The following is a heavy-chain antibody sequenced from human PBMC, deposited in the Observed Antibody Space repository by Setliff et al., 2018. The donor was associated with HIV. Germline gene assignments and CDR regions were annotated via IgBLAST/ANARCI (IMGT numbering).Heavy chain of an antibody. Sequence: PSETLSLTCGVYGGSLSDYYWSWIRQPPGKGLEWIGEINHRGSANHNPSFKSRVIISVDTSKNQFSLKLSSVTAADTAVYYCARQGGFSSSYYPRNYVDVWGKGTTVTVSS. CDR3: ARQGGFSSSYYPRNYVDV. CDR2: INHRGSA. J-gene: IGHJ6*03. V-gene: IGHV4-34*01. CDR1: GGSLSDYY. D-gene: IGHD6-13*01.